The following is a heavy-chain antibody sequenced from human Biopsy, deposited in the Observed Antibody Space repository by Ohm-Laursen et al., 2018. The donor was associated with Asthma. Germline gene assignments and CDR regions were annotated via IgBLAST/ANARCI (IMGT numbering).Heavy chain of an antibody. CDR1: GFTFSSYS. CDR3: ARFKRGYSYGYAGVFDY. J-gene: IGHJ4*02. V-gene: IGHV3-48*02. D-gene: IGHD5-18*01. CDR2: ISSSSSTI. Sequence: SLRLSCAASGFTFSSYSMNWVRQAPGKGLEWVSYISSSSSTIYYADSVKGRFTISRDNAKNSLYLQMSSLRDEDTAVYYCARFKRGYSYGYAGVFDYWGQGTLVTVSS.